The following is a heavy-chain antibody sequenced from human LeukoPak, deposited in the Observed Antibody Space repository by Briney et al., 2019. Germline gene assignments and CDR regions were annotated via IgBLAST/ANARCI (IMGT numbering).Heavy chain of an antibody. CDR2: IRSDGTI. J-gene: IGHJ3*02. D-gene: IGHD3-9*01. CDR1: GFTSFNFP. CDR3: TRDNIWAFDI. Sequence: GGSLRLSCEASGFTSFNFPLTWFGKAQGKGLGWVSHIRSDGTITYADSVKGRFTISRDDAKTSVYLQMNSLRDEDTAIYYCTRDNIWAFDIWGQGTMVTVSS. V-gene: IGHV3-48*03.